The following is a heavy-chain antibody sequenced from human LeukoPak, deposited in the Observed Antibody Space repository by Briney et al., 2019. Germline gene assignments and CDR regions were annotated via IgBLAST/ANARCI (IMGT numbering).Heavy chain of an antibody. D-gene: IGHD3-10*01. Sequence: SGPTLVKPTQTLTLTCTFSGFSLTTSGVGVAWIRQPPGKALEWLALIYWNDDKRYSPSLKSRLTITKDTSKNQVVLTMTNMDPVDTATYYCAQSKRLWFGELLSPNWFDPWGQGTLVTVSS. CDR2: IYWNDDK. CDR3: AQSKRLWFGELLSPNWFDP. J-gene: IGHJ5*02. CDR1: GFSLTTSGVG. V-gene: IGHV2-5*01.